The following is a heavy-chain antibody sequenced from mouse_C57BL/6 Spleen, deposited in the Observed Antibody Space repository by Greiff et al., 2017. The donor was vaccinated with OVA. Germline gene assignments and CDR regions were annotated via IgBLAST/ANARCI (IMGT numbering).Heavy chain of an antibody. V-gene: IGHV5-9-1*02. CDR3: TRDTHYYDYGPKYFDV. CDR2: ISSGGDYI. CDR1: GFTFSSYA. D-gene: IGHD2-4*01. J-gene: IGHJ1*03. Sequence: EVQRVESGEGLVKPGGSLKLSCAASGFTFSSYAMSWVRQTPEKRLEWVAYISSGGDYIYYADTVKGRFTISRDNARNTLYLQMSSLKSEDTAMYYCTRDTHYYDYGPKYFDVWGTGTTVTVSS.